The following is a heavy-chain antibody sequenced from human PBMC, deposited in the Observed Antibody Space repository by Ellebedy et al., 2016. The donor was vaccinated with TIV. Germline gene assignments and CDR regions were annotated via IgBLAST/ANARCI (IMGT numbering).Heavy chain of an antibody. CDR2: IYYTGRT. V-gene: IGHV4-31*03. CDR3: ASHMVRESTWFDP. J-gene: IGHJ5*02. D-gene: IGHD3-10*01. CDR1: GGSIGSGGYY. Sequence: MPSETLSLTCTVSGGSIGSGGYYWTWIRQHPGKGLDWIGYIYYTGRTYYNPSLKSRVTISVDTSKNQFSLKLRSVNAADTAVYYCASHMVRESTWFDPWGQGTLVTVSS.